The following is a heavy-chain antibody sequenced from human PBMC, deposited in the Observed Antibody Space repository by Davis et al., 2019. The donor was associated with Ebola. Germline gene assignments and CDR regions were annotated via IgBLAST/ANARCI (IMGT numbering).Heavy chain of an antibody. CDR2: IYYSGST. J-gene: IGHJ3*02. CDR1: GGSISSYY. Sequence: PSETLSLTCTVSGGSISSYYWSWIRQPPGKGLEWIGYIYYSGSTNYNPSLKSRVTISVDTSKNQFSLKLSSVTAADTAVYYCAGRLWFGDGNDAFDIWGQGTMVTVSS. V-gene: IGHV4-59*08. D-gene: IGHD3-10*01. CDR3: AGRLWFGDGNDAFDI.